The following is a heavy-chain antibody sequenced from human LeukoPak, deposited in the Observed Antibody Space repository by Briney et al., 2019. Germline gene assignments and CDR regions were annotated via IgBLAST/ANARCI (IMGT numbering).Heavy chain of an antibody. CDR3: AKGSGVGWLSPYFDY. J-gene: IGHJ4*02. Sequence: PGGSLRLSCAASGFTFSNYGMSWVRQAPGKGLEWVSAISGSGVTTYYADSVKGRFTISRDNSKNTLYLQMNSLRAEDTAVYYCAKGSGVGWLSPYFDYWGQGTLVTVSS. CDR1: GFTFSNYG. D-gene: IGHD3-9*01. V-gene: IGHV3-23*01. CDR2: ISGSGVTT.